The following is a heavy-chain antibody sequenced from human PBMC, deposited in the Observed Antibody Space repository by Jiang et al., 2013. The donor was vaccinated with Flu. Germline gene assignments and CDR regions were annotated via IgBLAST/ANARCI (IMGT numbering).Heavy chain of an antibody. J-gene: IGHJ4*02. CDR2: FDPENGET. D-gene: IGHD3-22*01. V-gene: IGHV1-24*01. Sequence: QSGAEVKKPGASVKVSCKVSGYTLTELSMHWVRQAPGKGLEWMGGFDPENGETIYAQKFQGRVTMTEDTSTDTAYMELSSLRSEDTALYYCATSITMIVMVLELPFDYWGQGTLVTVSS. CDR3: ATSITMIVMVLELPFDY. CDR1: GYTLTELS.